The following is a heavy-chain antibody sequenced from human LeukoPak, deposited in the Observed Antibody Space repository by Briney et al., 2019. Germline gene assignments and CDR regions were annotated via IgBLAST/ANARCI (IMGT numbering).Heavy chain of an antibody. CDR1: GYTFTSYY. D-gene: IGHD1-26*01. V-gene: IGHV1-46*01. Sequence: GASVKVSCKASGYTFTSYYMHWVRQAPGQGLEWMGIINPSGGSTSYAQKFQGRVTMTRDTSTSTVYMELSSLGSEDTAVYYCARVGILGEAKYYFDYWGQGTLVTVSS. CDR3: ARVGILGEAKYYFDY. CDR2: INPSGGST. J-gene: IGHJ4*02.